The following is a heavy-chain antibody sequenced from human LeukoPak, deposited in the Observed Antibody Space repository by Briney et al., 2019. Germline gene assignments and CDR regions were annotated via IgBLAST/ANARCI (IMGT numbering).Heavy chain of an antibody. CDR1: GGSISSSSYY. D-gene: IGHD2-21*01. CDR2: IYYSGST. Sequence: PSETLSLTCTVSGGSISSSSYYWGWIRHPPGTGLEWIGSIYYSGSTYYNPSLKSRVTISVDTSKNQSSLKLSSVTAADTAVYYCASLFVKDGVYWAQGTLVTVFS. CDR3: ASLFVKDGVY. J-gene: IGHJ4*02. V-gene: IGHV4-39*01.